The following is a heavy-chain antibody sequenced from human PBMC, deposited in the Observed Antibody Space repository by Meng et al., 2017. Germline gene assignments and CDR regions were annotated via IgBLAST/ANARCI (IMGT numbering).Heavy chain of an antibody. CDR1: GGSFSGYY. J-gene: IGHJ2*01. V-gene: IGHV4-34*01. CDR2: INHSGST. Sequence: VQVQKWGAGLLKPSATRSLTCAGYGGSFSGYYWSWIRQPPGKGLEWIGEINHSGSTNYNPSLKSRVTISVDTSKNQFSLKLSSVTAADTAVYYCASDNYYDSSGYSYWYFDLWGRGTLVTVSS. CDR3: ASDNYYDSSGYSYWYFDL. D-gene: IGHD3-22*01.